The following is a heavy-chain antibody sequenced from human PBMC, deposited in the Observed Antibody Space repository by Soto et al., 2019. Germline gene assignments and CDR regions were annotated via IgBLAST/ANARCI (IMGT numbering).Heavy chain of an antibody. CDR3: ARGVGSGSYYNQYNWFDP. D-gene: IGHD3-10*01. J-gene: IGHJ5*02. Sequence: ASVKVSCKASGYTFTSYGISWVRQAPGQGLEWMGWISAYNGNTSYAQKFQGRVTMTTDTSTSTAYMELRSLRSDDTAVYYCARGVGSGSYYNQYNWFDPWGQGTLVTVSS. CDR1: GYTFTSYG. CDR2: ISAYNGNT. V-gene: IGHV1-18*01.